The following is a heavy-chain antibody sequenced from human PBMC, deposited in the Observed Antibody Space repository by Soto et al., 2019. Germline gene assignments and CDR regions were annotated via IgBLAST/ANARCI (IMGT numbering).Heavy chain of an antibody. CDR2: IRSKAYGGTT. V-gene: IGHV3-49*04. CDR3: TSSGSYSPDHLPDY. J-gene: IGHJ4*02. CDR1: GFTFGDYA. D-gene: IGHD1-26*01. Sequence: GGSLRLSCTASGFTFGDYAMSWVRQAPGKGLEWVGFIRSKAYGGTTEYAASVKGRFTISRDDSKSIAYLQMNSLKTEDTAVYYCTSSGSYSPDHLPDYWGQGTLVTVSS.